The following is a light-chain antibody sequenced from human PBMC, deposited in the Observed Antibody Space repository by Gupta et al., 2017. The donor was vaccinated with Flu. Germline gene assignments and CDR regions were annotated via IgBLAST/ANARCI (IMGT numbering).Light chain of an antibody. CDR1: QTVSTY. CDR3: QQRVIWPPT. Sequence: PATLSWSPGERATLSCRASQTVSTYLAWYQQKPGQAPSLLIYDGSIRATGIPARFSGSGSGTDFSLTISSLEPEDFAVYYCQQRVIWPPTFGGGTXVEIK. V-gene: IGKV3-11*01. J-gene: IGKJ4*01. CDR2: DGS.